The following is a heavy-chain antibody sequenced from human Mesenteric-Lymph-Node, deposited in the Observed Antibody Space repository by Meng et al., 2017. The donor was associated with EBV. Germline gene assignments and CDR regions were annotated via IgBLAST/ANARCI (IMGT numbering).Heavy chain of an antibody. J-gene: IGHJ4*02. CDR2: MNPNIGNT. CDR3: ARGVEGSGRDWYY. CDR1: GYTFTTYD. V-gene: IGHV1-8*01. D-gene: IGHD3-10*01. Sequence: QVQLVQSGAEVKKPGASVKVSCKASGYTFTTYDINWVRQATGQGLERMGWMNPNIGNTGYAQKFQGRVSMTRDTSISTAYMELSSLKSEDTAVYYCARGVEGSGRDWYYWGQGTLVTVSS.